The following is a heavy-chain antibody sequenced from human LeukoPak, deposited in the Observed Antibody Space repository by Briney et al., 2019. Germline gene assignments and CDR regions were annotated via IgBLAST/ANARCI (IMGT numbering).Heavy chain of an antibody. D-gene: IGHD5-18*01. J-gene: IGHJ4*02. V-gene: IGHV3-7*01. CDR3: ARDSPERGYSYGPLDNYFDY. Sequence: GGSLRLSCAASGFTFSNYWMTWVRQALGKGLEWVANINQDGSEKYYMDSVKGRFTISRDNAKNSLYLQMNSLRAEDTAVYYCARDSPERGYSYGPLDNYFDYWGQGTLVTVSS. CDR1: GFTFSNYW. CDR2: INQDGSEK.